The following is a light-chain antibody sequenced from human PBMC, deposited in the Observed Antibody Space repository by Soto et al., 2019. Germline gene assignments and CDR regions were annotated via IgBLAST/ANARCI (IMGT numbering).Light chain of an antibody. V-gene: IGKV1-39*01. Sequence: DIQMTQSPSSLSASVGDEVTITCRASHTIMTYLNWYQLKPGKPPRLLIYAASSLQSGVPSRFSGSGSGTDLNLTINSLQPEDFAKYSCTKSYNSPKTFGQGTKVEIK. CDR2: AAS. J-gene: IGKJ1*01. CDR3: TKSYNSPKT. CDR1: HTIMTY.